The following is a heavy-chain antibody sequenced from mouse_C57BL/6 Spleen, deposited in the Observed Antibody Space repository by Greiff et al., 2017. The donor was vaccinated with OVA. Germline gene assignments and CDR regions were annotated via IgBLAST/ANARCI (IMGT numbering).Heavy chain of an antibody. V-gene: IGHV1-81*01. D-gene: IGHD1-1*01. J-gene: IGHJ1*03. Sequence: LQQSGAELARPGASVKLSCKASGYTFTSYGISWVKQSTGQGLEWIGEIYPRSGNTYSNEKFKGKATLNADKSSSTAYMELRSLTSEDSAVYFCARRITTVVEKDWYFDVWGTGTTVTVSS. CDR1: GYTFTSYG. CDR3: ARRITTVVEKDWYFDV. CDR2: IYPRSGNT.